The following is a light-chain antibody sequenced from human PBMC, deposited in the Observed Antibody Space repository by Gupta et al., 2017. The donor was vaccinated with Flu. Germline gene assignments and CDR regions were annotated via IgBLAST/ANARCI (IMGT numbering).Light chain of an antibody. CDR2: GAS. V-gene: IGKV3-15*01. J-gene: IGKJ1*01. CDR1: QSVSSN. Sequence: EIVMTQSPATLPVSPGERATLACMASQSVSSNLAWYQQKPGQAPRLIIYGASTRATGIPARFSGSGSGKEFTLTISSLQYEDFAVYYCQQYNNWPETFGQGTKVEIK. CDR3: QQYNNWPET.